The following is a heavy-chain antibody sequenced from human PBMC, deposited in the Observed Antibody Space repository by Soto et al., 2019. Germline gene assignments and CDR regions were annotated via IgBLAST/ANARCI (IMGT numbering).Heavy chain of an antibody. CDR3: AKEYSSVSRGSFDY. J-gene: IGHJ4*02. V-gene: IGHV3-23*01. D-gene: IGHD5-18*01. CDR2: ITGGGGRT. CDR1: GFTFTNYA. Sequence: RLSCAASGFTFTNYAMNWVRQAPGKGLEWVSGITGGGGRTFYADSVKGRFTISRDNSKNTVYLQMNNVRADDTAVYYCAKEYSSVSRGSFDYWGQGALVTVSS.